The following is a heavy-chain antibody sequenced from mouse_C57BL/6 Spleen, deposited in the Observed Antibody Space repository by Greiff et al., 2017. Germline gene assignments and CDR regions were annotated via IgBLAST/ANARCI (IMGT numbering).Heavy chain of an antibody. CDR2: ISNLAYSI. Sequence: EVKVVESGGGLVQPGGSLKLSCAASGFTFSDYGMAWVRQAPRKGPEWVAFISNLAYSIYYADTVTGRFTISRENAKNTLYLEMSSLRSEDTAMYYCARHDYYDGAMDYWGQGTSVTVSS. J-gene: IGHJ4*01. D-gene: IGHD1-1*01. CDR3: ARHDYYDGAMDY. CDR1: GFTFSDYG. V-gene: IGHV5-15*01.